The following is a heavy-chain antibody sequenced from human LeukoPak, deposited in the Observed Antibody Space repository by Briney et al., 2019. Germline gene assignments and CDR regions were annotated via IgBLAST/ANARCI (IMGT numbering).Heavy chain of an antibody. Sequence: GGSLRLSCVACGFTFSDYYMSWVRQAPGRGLEWVSYISGSGSDLCYADSVKGRFTISRDNAKNSLFLQMNSLRAEDTAVYYCARSVGYYYTMDVWGQGTTVTVSS. D-gene: IGHD2-15*01. CDR2: ISGSGSDL. J-gene: IGHJ6*02. CDR1: GFTFSDYY. V-gene: IGHV3-11*01. CDR3: ARSVGYYYTMDV.